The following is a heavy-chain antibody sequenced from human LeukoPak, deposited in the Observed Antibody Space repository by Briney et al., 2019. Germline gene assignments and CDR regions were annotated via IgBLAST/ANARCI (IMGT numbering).Heavy chain of an antibody. Sequence: GGSLRLSCAASGFTFSSYWMHWVRQAPGKGLVWVSRINSDGSSTSYADSVKGRFTISRDNAKNTLYLQMNSLRAEDTAVCYCARYYDSSGPRLHYYYGMDVWGQGTTVTVSS. CDR2: INSDGSST. J-gene: IGHJ6*02. CDR1: GFTFSSYW. D-gene: IGHD3-22*01. CDR3: ARYYDSSGPRLHYYYGMDV. V-gene: IGHV3-74*01.